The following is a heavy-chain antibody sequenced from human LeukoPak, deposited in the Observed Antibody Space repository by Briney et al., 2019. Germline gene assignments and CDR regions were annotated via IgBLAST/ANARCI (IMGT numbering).Heavy chain of an antibody. CDR2: ISGGGGST. Sequence: GGSLRLSCAASEFTFSNYAMNWVRQAPGKGLEWVSGISGGGGSTYYADSVKGRLTISRDNAKNSLYLQMNSLRAEDTAVYYCARVGGDYGLDYWGQGTLVTVSS. D-gene: IGHD4-17*01. V-gene: IGHV3-23*01. J-gene: IGHJ4*02. CDR1: EFTFSNYA. CDR3: ARVGGDYGLDY.